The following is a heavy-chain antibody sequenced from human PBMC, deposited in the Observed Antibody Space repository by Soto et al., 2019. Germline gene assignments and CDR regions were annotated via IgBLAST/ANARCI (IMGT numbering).Heavy chain of an antibody. V-gene: IGHV1-69*01. CDR1: GGTFSDLA. J-gene: IGHJ4*02. Sequence: QVHLVQSGAEVKKPGSSVKVSCKTSGGTFSDLAFSWVRQAPRQGLEWVGGIIPLFGTPNYAREFQGRVSISADEPSNTVDVELRSLRSENTAVYYCASERVGEMATGGYFDNWGQGPLVSVA. D-gene: IGHD3-10*01. CDR3: ASERVGEMATGGYFDN. CDR2: IIPLFGTP.